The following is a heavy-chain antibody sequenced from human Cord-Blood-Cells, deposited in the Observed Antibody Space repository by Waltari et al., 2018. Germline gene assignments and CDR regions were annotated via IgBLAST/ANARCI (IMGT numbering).Heavy chain of an antibody. CDR3: ARGLAPVVAATHYYYGMDV. Sequence: QVQLVQSGAEVKKPGASVKVSCKASGYTFTSYDINWVRQATGQGLEWMGWRNPNSGNTGQAQKFQGRATMTRNTSISTAYMELSSLRSEDTAVYYCARGLAPVVAATHYYYGMDVWGQGTTVTVSS. CDR1: GYTFTSYD. J-gene: IGHJ6*02. CDR2: RNPNSGNT. V-gene: IGHV1-8*01. D-gene: IGHD2-15*01.